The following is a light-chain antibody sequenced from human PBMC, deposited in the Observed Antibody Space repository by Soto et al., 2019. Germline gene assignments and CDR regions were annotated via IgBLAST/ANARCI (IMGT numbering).Light chain of an antibody. J-gene: IGKJ1*01. CDR1: QRINKW. CDR2: DAS. CDR3: QQYSSYSAWT. Sequence: DIQMTQSPSTLSASIGDRVTITFRASQRINKWLAWHQQKPGKAPKLLIYDASSLQSGVPPRFSGSGPGTEFTLTIRSLQPDDIATYYCQQYSSYSAWTFGEGTKVDNK. V-gene: IGKV1-5*01.